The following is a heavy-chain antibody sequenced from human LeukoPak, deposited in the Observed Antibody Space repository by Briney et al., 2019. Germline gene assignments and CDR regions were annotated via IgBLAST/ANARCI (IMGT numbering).Heavy chain of an antibody. CDR1: GFTFSSYT. J-gene: IGHJ4*02. V-gene: IGHV3-21*01. CDR2: ISSSSSYI. Sequence: GGSLRLSCAASGFTFSSYTMNWVRQAPGKGLEWVSSISSSSSYIYYADSVKGRFTISRDNAKNSLYLQMNSLRAEDTAVYYCARGYYDILTGYYTDDYWGQGTLVTVSS. CDR3: ARGYYDILTGYYTDDY. D-gene: IGHD3-9*01.